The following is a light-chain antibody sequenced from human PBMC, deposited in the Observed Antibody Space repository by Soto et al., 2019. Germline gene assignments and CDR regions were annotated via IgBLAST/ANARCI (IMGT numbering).Light chain of an antibody. V-gene: IGKV3-15*01. Sequence: EIVMTQSPATLSVSPGERATLSCRASQSVSSNLAWYQQKPGQAPRLLIYGASTRATGIPARFSVSGSGTEFTLTISSLQSEDFAVYYCQQYNNWPPWTF. CDR1: QSVSSN. CDR2: GAS. CDR3: QQYNNWPPWT. J-gene: IGKJ1*01.